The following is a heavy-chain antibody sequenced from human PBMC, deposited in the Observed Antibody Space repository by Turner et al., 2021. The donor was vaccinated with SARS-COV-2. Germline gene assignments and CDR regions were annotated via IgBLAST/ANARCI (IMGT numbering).Heavy chain of an antibody. CDR2: ISGSGGST. CDR1: GFNFSSYA. V-gene: IGHV3-23*01. Sequence: EVQLLGSGGGSVQPGGSLRLSCAASGFNFSSYAMSWLGQAPGKGLEWVSAISGSGGSTFYADSMKGRFTISRDDSKNSLYLQMNSLRAENTAVYYCAKDVRTTPIAVAGRGAFDIWGQGTMVTVSS. CDR3: AKDVRTTPIAVAGRGAFDI. D-gene: IGHD6-19*01. J-gene: IGHJ3*02.